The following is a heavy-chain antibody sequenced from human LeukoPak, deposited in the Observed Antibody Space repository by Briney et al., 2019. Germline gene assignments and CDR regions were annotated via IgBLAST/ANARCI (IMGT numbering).Heavy chain of an antibody. D-gene: IGHD3-3*01. V-gene: IGHV3-23*01. J-gene: IGHJ6*03. Sequence: GGSLRLSFAASGFTFSNFGMSWVRPAPGKGLDWVSVISGTGGSTYYSESVKGRFTISRDNSKNTLYLQMNSLKTEDTAVYYCTTDPGVLRFLEWLSGYYYMDVWGKGTTVTVSS. CDR2: ISGTGGST. CDR1: GFTFSNFG. CDR3: TTDPGVLRFLEWLSGYYYMDV.